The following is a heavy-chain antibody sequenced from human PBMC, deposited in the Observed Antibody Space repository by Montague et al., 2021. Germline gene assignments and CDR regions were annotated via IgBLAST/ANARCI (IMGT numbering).Heavy chain of an antibody. Sequence: SETLSLTCSVSGASISDYYWSWIRQPPGKGLEWIGYIYYSRRTNHNPSLKSRVTISVDTSKNQFSLKLSSVTAADTAFYYCAVTNPYYYYGMDVWGQGTTVTVSS. V-gene: IGHV4-59*01. CDR2: IYYSRRT. D-gene: IGHD1-14*01. CDR3: AVTNPYYYYGMDV. CDR1: GASISDYY. J-gene: IGHJ6*02.